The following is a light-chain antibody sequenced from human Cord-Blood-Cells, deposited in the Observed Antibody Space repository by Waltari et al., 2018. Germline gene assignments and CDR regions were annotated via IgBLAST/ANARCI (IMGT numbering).Light chain of an antibody. V-gene: IGKV1-39*01. CDR1: QSISSY. J-gene: IGKJ4*01. CDR2: AAS. Sequence: DIQMTQSPSPLSASVGDRVTITCRASQSISSYLNWYQQKPGKAPKLLIYAASRLQSGVPSRFSGSGSGTDVTLNISSLQPEDFATYYCQQSYSTPLTFGGGTKVEIK. CDR3: QQSYSTPLT.